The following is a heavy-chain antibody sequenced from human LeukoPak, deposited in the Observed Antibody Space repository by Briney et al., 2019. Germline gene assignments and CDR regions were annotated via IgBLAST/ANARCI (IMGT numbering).Heavy chain of an antibody. Sequence: PGGSLRLSCAASGFTVSSNYMSWVRQAPGKGLEWVSVIYSGGSTYYADSVKGRFTISRDNSKNTLYLQMHSLRAEDTAVYYCAKRVWGSYRYTDYWGQGTLVTVSS. CDR1: GFTVSSNY. J-gene: IGHJ4*02. CDR2: IYSGGST. V-gene: IGHV3-53*01. CDR3: AKRVWGSYRYTDY. D-gene: IGHD3-16*02.